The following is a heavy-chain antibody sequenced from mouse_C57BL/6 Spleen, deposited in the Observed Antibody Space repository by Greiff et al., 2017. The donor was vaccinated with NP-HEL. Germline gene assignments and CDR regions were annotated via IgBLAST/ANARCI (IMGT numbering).Heavy chain of an antibody. J-gene: IGHJ1*03. CDR1: GYTFTDYY. Sequence: VQLQQSRPELVKPGASVKISCKASGYTFTDYYMNWVKQSHGKSLEWIGDINPNNGGTSYNQKFKGKATLTVDKSSSTAYMELRSLTSEDSAVYYCARWGDWYFDVWGTGTTVTVSS. CDR2: INPNNGGT. V-gene: IGHV1-26*01. CDR3: ARWGDWYFDV.